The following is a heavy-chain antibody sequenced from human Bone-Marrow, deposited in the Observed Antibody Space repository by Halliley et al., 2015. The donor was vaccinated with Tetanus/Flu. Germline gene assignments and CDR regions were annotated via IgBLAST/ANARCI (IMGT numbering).Heavy chain of an antibody. CDR3: TTVDDNSEVAVAGS. D-gene: IGHD2-15*01. CDR1: GFTFSNAW. CDR2: IKRKTDGGRT. J-gene: IGHJ4*02. V-gene: IGHV3-15*01. Sequence: SLRLSCAGSGFTFSNAWMTWVRQAPGKGLEWVGRIKRKTDGGRTDYAAPVKGRFTISRDDSKSTVYLQMSSLKTEDTAVYYCTTVDDNSEVAVAGSGGQGPLGTVSS.